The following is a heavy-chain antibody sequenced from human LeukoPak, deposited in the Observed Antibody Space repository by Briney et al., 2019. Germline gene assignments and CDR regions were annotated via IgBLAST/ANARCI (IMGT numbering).Heavy chain of an antibody. CDR1: GYSFTSYW. CDR2: IYPGDSDT. CDR3: ARLYRSTSGGDY. J-gene: IGHJ4*02. V-gene: IGHV5-51*01. Sequence: ESLKISCKGSGYSFTSYWIGWVRQMPGKGLEWMGIIYPGDSDTRYSPSFQGQVTISVDKTVSIAYLQWSSLKASDTAMYYCARLYRSTSGGDYWGQGTLVTVSS. D-gene: IGHD6-13*01.